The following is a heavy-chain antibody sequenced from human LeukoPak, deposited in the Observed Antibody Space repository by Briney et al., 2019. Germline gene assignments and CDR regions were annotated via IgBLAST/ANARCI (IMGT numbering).Heavy chain of an antibody. CDR3: ARDSYYYDSSGYYPNWFDP. V-gene: IGHV1-2*02. CDR1: GYTFTGYY. D-gene: IGHD3-22*01. J-gene: IGHJ5*02. CDR2: INPNSGGT. Sequence: ASVKVSCKASGYTFTGYYMHWVRQAPGQGLEWMGWINPNSGGTNYAQKLQGRVTMTTDTSTSTAYMELRSLRSDDTAVYYCARDSYYYDSSGYYPNWFDPWGQGTLVTVSS.